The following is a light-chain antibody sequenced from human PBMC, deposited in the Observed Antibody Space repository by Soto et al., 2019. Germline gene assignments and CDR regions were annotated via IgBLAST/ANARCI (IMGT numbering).Light chain of an antibody. Sequence: DIPVTHNPANLFRSLSYSVTITFRASQSISSWLAWYQQKPGEAPNLLIYKASSLESGVPSRFSGSGSGTEFTLTISCLQPDDFATYYCQHYNSHGKFGEGTKVDIK. CDR1: QSISSW. CDR2: KAS. V-gene: IGKV1-5*03. J-gene: IGKJ1*01. CDR3: QHYNSHGK.